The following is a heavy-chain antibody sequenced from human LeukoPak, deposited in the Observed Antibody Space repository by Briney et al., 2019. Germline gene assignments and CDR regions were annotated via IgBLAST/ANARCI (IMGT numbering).Heavy chain of an antibody. D-gene: IGHD2-15*01. J-gene: IGHJ5*02. V-gene: IGHV5-51*01. CDR3: ARQEYCSGASCYTWFDP. Sequence: GESLKISCKGSGYSINNYWIAWVRQMPGTGLEWMGIIYPADSDIRYSPSFQGQVTISADKSISTAYLQWNSLKASDTAMCYCARQEYCSGASCYTWFDPWGQGTLVTVSS. CDR1: GYSINNYW. CDR2: IYPADSDI.